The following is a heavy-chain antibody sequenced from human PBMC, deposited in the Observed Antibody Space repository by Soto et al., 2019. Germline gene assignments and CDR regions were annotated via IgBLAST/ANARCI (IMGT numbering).Heavy chain of an antibody. D-gene: IGHD6-13*01. CDR3: ARHRTAGKGCFDP. CDR2: IDPSDSYT. J-gene: IGHJ5*02. Sequence: GESLKISCKGSGYSFTSYWITWVRQLPGKGLEWMGRIDPSDSYTNYSPSFEGHVTISTDKSISTAYLQWSSLKASDSAIYYCARHRTAGKGCFDPWGQGTLVTVS. V-gene: IGHV5-10-1*01. CDR1: GYSFTSYW.